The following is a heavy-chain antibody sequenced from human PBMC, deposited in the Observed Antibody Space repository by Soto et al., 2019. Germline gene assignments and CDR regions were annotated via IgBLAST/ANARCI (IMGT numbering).Heavy chain of an antibody. CDR3: ARCLPRIGGAFHI. V-gene: IGHV4-59*08. D-gene: IGHD2-15*01. CDR2: IYYSGST. CDR1: GGSISSYY. J-gene: IGHJ3*02. Sequence: PSETLSLTCTVSGGSISSYYWSWIRQPPGKGLERIGYIYYSGSTNYNPSLKSRVTISVDTSKNQFSLKLSSVTAGDLAVYYCARCLPRIGGAFHIWGPGTMVTVSS.